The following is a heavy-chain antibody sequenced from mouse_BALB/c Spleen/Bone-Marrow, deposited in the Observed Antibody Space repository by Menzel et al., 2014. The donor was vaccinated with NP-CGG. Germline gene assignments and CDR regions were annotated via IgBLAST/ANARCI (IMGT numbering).Heavy chain of an antibody. J-gene: IGHJ3*01. Sequence: VQLQQSGAELVKSGASVKLSCKASGYTFTSYYMYWVKQRPGQGLEWIGEINPSNGGAEFNEKFKIKATLTVDKSSSTAYMQLSSLTSEDSAVYYCTTSRGYNWFAYWGQGTLVTVSA. CDR3: TTSRGYNWFAY. D-gene: IGHD2-2*01. CDR1: GYTFTSYY. CDR2: INPSNGGA. V-gene: IGHV1S81*02.